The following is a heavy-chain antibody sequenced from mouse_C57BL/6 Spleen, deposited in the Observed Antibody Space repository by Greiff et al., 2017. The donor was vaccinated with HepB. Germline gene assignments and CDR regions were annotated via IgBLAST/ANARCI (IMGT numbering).Heavy chain of an antibody. CDR3: ARRVSTMVTTYYFDY. CDR2: IYPGDGDT. CDR1: GYAFSSYW. V-gene: IGHV1-80*01. Sequence: QVQLKESGAELVKPGASVKISCKASGYAFSSYWMNWVKQRPGKGLEWIGQIYPGDGDTNYNGKFKGKATLTADKSSSTAYMQLSSLTSEDSAVYFCARRVSTMVTTYYFDYWGQGTTLTVSS. J-gene: IGHJ2*01. D-gene: IGHD2-2*01.